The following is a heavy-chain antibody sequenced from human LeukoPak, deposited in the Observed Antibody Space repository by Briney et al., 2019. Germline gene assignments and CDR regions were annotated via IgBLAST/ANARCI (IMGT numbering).Heavy chain of an antibody. J-gene: IGHJ4*02. Sequence: GRSLRLSCAASGFTFSSYGMHWVRQAPGKGLEWVAVISYDGSNKYYADSVKGRFTISRDNSKNTLYLQMNSLRAEDTAVYYCAKEEDYEGGFDYWGQGTLVTVSS. CDR1: GFTFSSYG. CDR2: ISYDGSNK. D-gene: IGHD4-17*01. V-gene: IGHV3-30*18. CDR3: AKEEDYEGGFDY.